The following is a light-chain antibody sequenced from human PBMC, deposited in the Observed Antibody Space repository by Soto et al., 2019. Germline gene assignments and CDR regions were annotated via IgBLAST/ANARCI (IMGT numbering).Light chain of an antibody. CDR1: SSNIGSNY. CDR3: AAWDDSLNGGV. CDR2: RNN. J-gene: IGLJ2*01. V-gene: IGLV1-47*01. Sequence: QSVLTQPPSASGTPGQRVTISCSGSSSNIGSNYVYWYQQLPGAAPKLLIYRNNQRPSGVPDRFSGSKSGTSASLAISGLRYEDEADYYCAAWDDSLNGGVFGGGTKLTVL.